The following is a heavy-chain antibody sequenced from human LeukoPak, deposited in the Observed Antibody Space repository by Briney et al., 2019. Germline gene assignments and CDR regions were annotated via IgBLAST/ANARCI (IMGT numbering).Heavy chain of an antibody. J-gene: IGHJ3*02. CDR3: AREWELWDAFDI. Sequence: GGSLRLSCAASGFTFSSYSMNWVRQAPGKGLEWASYISSSSSTIYYADSVKGRFTISRDNAKNSLYLQMSSLRAEDTAVYYCAREWELWDAFDIWGQGTMVTVSS. CDR2: ISSSSSTI. D-gene: IGHD1-26*01. V-gene: IGHV3-48*01. CDR1: GFTFSSYS.